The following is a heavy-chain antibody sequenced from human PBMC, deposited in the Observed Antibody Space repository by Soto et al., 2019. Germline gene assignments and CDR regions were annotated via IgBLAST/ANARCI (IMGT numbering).Heavy chain of an antibody. CDR2: ISGSGGST. CDR1: GFTFTSYA. D-gene: IGHD3-3*01. J-gene: IGHJ4*02. Sequence: GGSLRLSCAASGFTFTSYAMSWVRQAPGKGLEWVSAISGSGGSTYYTDSVKGRFTISRDNSKNTLYLQMNSLRAEDTAVYYCAKPGSNGVVIHYFDYWGQGTLVTVSS. V-gene: IGHV3-23*01. CDR3: AKPGSNGVVIHYFDY.